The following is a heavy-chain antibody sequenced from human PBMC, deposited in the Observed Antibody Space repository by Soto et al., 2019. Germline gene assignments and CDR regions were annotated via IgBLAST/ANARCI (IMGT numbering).Heavy chain of an antibody. Sequence: QVQLQESGPGLVKPSGTLSLTCTVSGGSMSSSNWWNWVRQSPGKGLEWIGEAHHSGRTNYNPSLKGRVTISVAKSKNHFSLKLSSVTAADTAVYYCARSEATGLDYWGQGTLVTVSS. J-gene: IGHJ4*02. V-gene: IGHV4-4*02. D-gene: IGHD1-26*01. CDR3: ARSEATGLDY. CDR2: AHHSGRT. CDR1: GGSMSSSNW.